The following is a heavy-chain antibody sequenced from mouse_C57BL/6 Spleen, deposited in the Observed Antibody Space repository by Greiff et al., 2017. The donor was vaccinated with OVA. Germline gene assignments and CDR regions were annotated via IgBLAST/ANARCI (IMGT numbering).Heavy chain of an antibody. CDR3: ARLITTVGPFYAMDY. V-gene: IGHV1-18*01. D-gene: IGHD1-1*01. J-gene: IGHJ4*01. Sequence: EVQLQQSGPELVKPGASVKIPCKASGYTFTDYNMDWVKQSHGKSLEWIGDITPNNGGTIYNQKFKGKATLTVDKSSSTAYMELRSLPSEDTAVYYCARLITTVGPFYAMDYWGQGTSVTVSS. CDR2: ITPNNGGT. CDR1: GYTFTDYN.